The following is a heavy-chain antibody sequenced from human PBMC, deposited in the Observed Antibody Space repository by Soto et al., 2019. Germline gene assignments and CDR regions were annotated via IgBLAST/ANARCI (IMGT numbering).Heavy chain of an antibody. CDR2: ISYDGTIT. D-gene: IGHD2-2*01. CDR1: GFTISNYG. CDR3: ATTRVGPCSSSICFSGIFAGMDV. V-gene: IGHV3-30-3*01. J-gene: IGHJ6*02. Sequence: QVQLVESGGGVVQPGRSLRLSCAASGFTISNYGMHWVRQAPGKGLEWVAVISYDGTITYYADSVKGRFTISRDNSTNTLYLQMNSLRTGDTAVYYCATTRVGPCSSSICFSGIFAGMDVWGQGTTVTVSS.